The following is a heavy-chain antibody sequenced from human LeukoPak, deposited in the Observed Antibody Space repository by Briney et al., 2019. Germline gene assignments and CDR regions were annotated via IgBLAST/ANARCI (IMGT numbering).Heavy chain of an antibody. V-gene: IGHV1-46*01. Sequence: ASVKVSCKASGYTFTSYYIHWVRQAPGQGLEWMGIINPSGGSTSYAQKFQGRVTMTRDMSTSTVYMELSSLRSEDTAVYYCARARLWLLKSREYFDYWGQGTLVTVSS. J-gene: IGHJ4*02. CDR3: ARARLWLLKSREYFDY. CDR2: INPSGGST. D-gene: IGHD5-18*01. CDR1: GYTFTSYY.